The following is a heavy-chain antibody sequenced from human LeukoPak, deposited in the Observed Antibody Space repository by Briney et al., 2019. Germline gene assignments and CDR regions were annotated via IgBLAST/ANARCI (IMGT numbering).Heavy chain of an antibody. CDR3: TSLVGSPTY. CDR2: IKSKRDGETT. V-gene: IGHV3-15*01. CDR1: GFNFHYAW. D-gene: IGHD4-23*01. J-gene: IGHJ4*02. Sequence: PGGSLRLSCAGSGFNFHYAWMTWVRQAPWKGPELFGLIKSKRDGETTDYTTLGKSRFSISRDDSKNTVYLQMNSIRTEDTAVYYCTSLVGSPTYWGQGTLVAVSS.